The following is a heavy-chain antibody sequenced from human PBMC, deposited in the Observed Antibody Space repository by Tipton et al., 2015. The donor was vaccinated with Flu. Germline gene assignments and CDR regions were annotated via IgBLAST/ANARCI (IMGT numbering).Heavy chain of an antibody. CDR2: IYTSGST. CDR3: ARGSGSGTYVIFDF. CDR1: GGSVSSASYY. V-gene: IGHV4-61*02. D-gene: IGHD3-10*01. J-gene: IGHJ4*02. Sequence: TLSLTCTVSGGSVSSASYYWSWIRQPAGKGLEWIGRIYTSGSTKYNPSLKSRLSMSVDTSKSQFSLKLTSVTAADTAVYYCARGSGSGTYVIFDFWGQGTLVTVSS.